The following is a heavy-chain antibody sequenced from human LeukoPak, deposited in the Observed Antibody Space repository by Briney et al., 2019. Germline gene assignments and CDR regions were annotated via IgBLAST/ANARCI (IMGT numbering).Heavy chain of an antibody. CDR2: ISSSGTTI. D-gene: IGHD3-3*01. CDR3: ARVEYSDFWSGYYWDY. Sequence: GASLRLSCAASGFTFNRYSMNWVRQAPGKGLEWISYISSSGTTIYYADSVQGRFIISRDNARNSLYLQMNSLRAEDTAVYYCARVEYSDFWSGYYWDYWGQGTLATVSS. J-gene: IGHJ4*02. CDR1: GFTFNRYS. V-gene: IGHV3-48*01.